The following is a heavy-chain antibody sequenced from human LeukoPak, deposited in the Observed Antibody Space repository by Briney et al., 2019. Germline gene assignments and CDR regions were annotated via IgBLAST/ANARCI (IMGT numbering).Heavy chain of an antibody. V-gene: IGHV4-59*12. CDR1: GGSISSYY. Sequence: SETLSLTCTVSGGSISSYYWSWIRQPPGKGLEWIGYIYYSGSTNYNPSLKSRVTISVDTSKNQFSLKLSSVTAADTAVYYCARAPDSSGYYRYYYYGMDVWGQGTTVTVSS. D-gene: IGHD3-22*01. CDR2: IYYSGST. J-gene: IGHJ6*02. CDR3: ARAPDSSGYYRYYYYGMDV.